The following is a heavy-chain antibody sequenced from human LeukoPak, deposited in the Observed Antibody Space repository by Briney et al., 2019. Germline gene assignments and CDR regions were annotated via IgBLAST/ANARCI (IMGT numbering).Heavy chain of an antibody. CDR3: AKGIGSTGYYPFDY. J-gene: IGHJ4*02. V-gene: IGHV3-23*01. D-gene: IGHD3-22*01. Sequence: PGGSLRLSCAASAFTFSNYAMTWVRQAPGKGLEWVSCISDTGGATYYADSVEGRFTISRDNSKNTLSLQVNSLRADDTALYYCAKGIGSTGYYPFDYWGQGTLVTVSS. CDR2: ISDTGGAT. CDR1: AFTFSNYA.